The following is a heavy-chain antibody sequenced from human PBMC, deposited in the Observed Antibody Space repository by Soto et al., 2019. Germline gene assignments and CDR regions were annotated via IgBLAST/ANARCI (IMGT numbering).Heavy chain of an antibody. D-gene: IGHD6-6*01. CDR1: GFSLSTSGVG. CDR2: IYCDEVK. Sequence: QITLKESGPTLVKPTQTLTLTCTFSGFSLSTSGVGVGWIRQPPGKALEWLAFIYCDEVKRYNPCLKSRLTITKDTTKNQVVHKITNMDPVDTATYKCAHSIATRQDTFDIWGQGTMVTVSS. CDR3: AHSIATRQDTFDI. J-gene: IGHJ3*02. V-gene: IGHV2-5*02.